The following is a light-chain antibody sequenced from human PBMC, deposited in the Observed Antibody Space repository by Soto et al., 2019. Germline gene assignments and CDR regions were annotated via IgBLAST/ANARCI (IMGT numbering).Light chain of an antibody. Sequence: EIVLTQSPGTLSLSPGEKAPLSFRASQSVSSNNLAWYQQKPRQAHRLIIYGASTRATGIPARFSGSGSGTEFTLTISSLQSEDFAVYYCQQYNNWPTITFGQGSRLEIK. CDR3: QQYNNWPTIT. CDR1: QSVSSN. J-gene: IGKJ5*01. V-gene: IGKV3-15*01. CDR2: GAS.